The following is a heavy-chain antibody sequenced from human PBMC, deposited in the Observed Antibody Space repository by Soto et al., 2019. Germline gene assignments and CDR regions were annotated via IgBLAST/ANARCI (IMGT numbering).Heavy chain of an antibody. J-gene: IGHJ4*01. CDR2: IVPIFGTA. D-gene: IGHD3-22*01. CDR1: GGTFSIYA. Sequence: ASVKVSCKASGGTFSIYAIIWVRQAPGQGLEWMGGIVPIFGTANYAQTFQGRLTITADESTSTVFMELSSLRSEDTAVYYCARRGYYYDSSGYFDYWGQGTLVTVS. CDR3: ARRGYYYDSSGYFDY. V-gene: IGHV1-69*13.